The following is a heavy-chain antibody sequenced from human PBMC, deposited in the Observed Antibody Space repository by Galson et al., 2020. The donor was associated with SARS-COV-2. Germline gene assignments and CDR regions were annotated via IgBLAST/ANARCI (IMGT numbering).Heavy chain of an antibody. CDR3: TRDPGD. CDR1: GFTVSSNY. V-gene: IGHV3-66*02. CDR2: IYSAGGT. Sequence: GGSLSLSCAASGFTVSSNYMTWVRQAPGKGLEWVSVIYSAGGTYYADSVRGRFTISRDNSKNTLYLQMNNLRASDTDVYYCTRDPGDWGQGTLVTVSS. D-gene: IGHD3-10*01. J-gene: IGHJ4*02.